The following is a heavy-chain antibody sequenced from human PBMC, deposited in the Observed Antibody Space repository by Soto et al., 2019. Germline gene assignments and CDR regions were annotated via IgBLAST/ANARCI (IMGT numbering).Heavy chain of an antibody. CDR2: IYATGTT. D-gene: IGHD1-1*01. CDR3: VRDGTKTLRDRFDP. CDR1: GASISGFY. V-gene: IGHV4-4*07. J-gene: IGHJ5*02. Sequence: SETLSLTCTISGASISGFYWSWIRKSAGKGLEWIGRIYATGTTDYNPSLKSRVMMSVDTSKKQFSLKLRSVTAADTAVYYCVRDGTKTLRDRFDPWGQGISVTVSS.